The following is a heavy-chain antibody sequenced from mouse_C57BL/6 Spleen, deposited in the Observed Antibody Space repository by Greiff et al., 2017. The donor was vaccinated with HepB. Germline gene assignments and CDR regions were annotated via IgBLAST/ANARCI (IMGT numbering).Heavy chain of an antibody. V-gene: IGHV10-1*01. CDR1: GFSFNTYA. CDR2: IRSKSNNYAT. D-gene: IGHD1-1*02. J-gene: IGHJ2*01. Sequence: EVQVVESGGGLVQPKGSLKLSCAASGFSFNTYAMNWVRQAPGKGLEWVARIRSKSNNYATYYADSVKDRFTISRDDSESMLYLQMNNLKTEDTAMYYCVRQNGYLDYWGQGTTLTVSS. CDR3: VRQNGYLDY.